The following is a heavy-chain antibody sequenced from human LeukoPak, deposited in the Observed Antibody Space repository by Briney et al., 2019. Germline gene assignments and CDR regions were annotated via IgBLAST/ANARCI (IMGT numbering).Heavy chain of an antibody. D-gene: IGHD3-22*01. V-gene: IGHV1-2*02. CDR3: ARDSGYYDSSGSLGLSYMDV. J-gene: IGHJ6*03. CDR1: GYTFTGYY. CDR2: INPNSGGT. Sequence: ASVKVSCNASGYTFTGYYMHWVRQAPGQGLEWMGWINPNSGGTNYAQKFQGRVTMTRDTSISTAYMELSRLRSDDTAVYYCARDSGYYDSSGSLGLSYMDVWGKGTTVTISS.